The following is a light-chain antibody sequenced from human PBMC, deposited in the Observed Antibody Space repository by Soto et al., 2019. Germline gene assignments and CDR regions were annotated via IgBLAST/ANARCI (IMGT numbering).Light chain of an antibody. CDR3: MQGSHWPRT. Sequence: EVVMTQSPLSLPVILGQPASISCRSSQSLVNSDGNTYLNWFQQRPGQSPRRLIYKVFKRDSGVPDRFSGSGSGTDFALKISRVEAEDAGVYDCMQGSHWPRTFGQGTRVEI. CDR1: QSLVNSDGNTY. J-gene: IGKJ1*01. V-gene: IGKV2-30*01. CDR2: KVF.